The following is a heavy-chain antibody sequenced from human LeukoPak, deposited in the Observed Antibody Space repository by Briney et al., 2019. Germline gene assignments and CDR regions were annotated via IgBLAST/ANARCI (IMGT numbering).Heavy chain of an antibody. D-gene: IGHD1-26*01. CDR1: GGSISSGSYY. J-gene: IGHJ3*02. Sequence: PSQTLSLTCTVSGGSISSGSYYWSWIRQPAGKGLEWIGRIYTSGSTNYNPSLKSRVTISVDTSKNQFSLKLSSVTAADTAVYYCARDEWELGAFDIWGQGTMVTVSS. V-gene: IGHV4-61*02. CDR3: ARDEWELGAFDI. CDR2: IYTSGST.